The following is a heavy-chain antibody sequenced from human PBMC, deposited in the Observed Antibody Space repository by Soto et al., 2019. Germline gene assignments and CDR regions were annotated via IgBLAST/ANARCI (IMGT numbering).Heavy chain of an antibody. CDR2: ISASGGST. CDR1: GFTFTSYA. V-gene: IGHV3-23*01. D-gene: IGHD1-26*01. J-gene: IGHJ5*02. CDR3: AKTPSRMGGRYHL. Sequence: GWSLRLSCAASGFTFTSYAMSWVRQAPGKGLEWVSGISASGGSTYYADSVKGRFTISRDNSKNTLYLQMNSLRAEDTAVYYCAKTPSRMGGRYHLWGQGTLVTVSS.